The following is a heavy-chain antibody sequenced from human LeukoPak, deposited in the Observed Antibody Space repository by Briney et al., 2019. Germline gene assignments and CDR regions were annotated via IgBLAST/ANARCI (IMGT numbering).Heavy chain of an antibody. CDR2: INHSGST. V-gene: IGHV4-34*01. Sequence: SETLSLTCAVYGGSFSGYYWSWIRQPPGKGLEWIGEINHSGSTNYNPSLKTRVPISVDTSKNQFSLKLRSVTAADTAVFFFXXXXXXXVRNPPRWFDPWGQGTLVTVSS. J-gene: IGHJ5*02. CDR1: GGSFSGYY. CDR3: XXXXXXXVRNPPRWFDP.